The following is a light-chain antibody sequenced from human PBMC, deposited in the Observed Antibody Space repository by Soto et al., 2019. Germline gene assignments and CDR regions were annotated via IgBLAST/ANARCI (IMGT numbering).Light chain of an antibody. Sequence: DIQMTQSPSSVSASVGDTINITCRASHDIKKWLAWYQQKPGQAPKVLIYAASNLESGVSPRFSGSGAGTEFSLTISSLQTEDFATYFCHQASSFPYTFGPGTKVDIK. CDR3: HQASSFPYT. J-gene: IGKJ3*01. CDR2: AAS. CDR1: HDIKKW. V-gene: IGKV1-12*01.